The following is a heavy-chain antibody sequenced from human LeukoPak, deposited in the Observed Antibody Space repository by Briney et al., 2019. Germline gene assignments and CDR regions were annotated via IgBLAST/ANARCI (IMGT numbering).Heavy chain of an antibody. D-gene: IGHD6-25*01. J-gene: IGHJ5*02. CDR2: IYPGDSDA. V-gene: IGHV5-51*01. Sequence: GESLKISCKASGYGFSNYWIAWVRQVPGKGLEWMGFIYPGDSDANYSPSFEGQITISADKSIKTAYLEWSSLRASDTAMYYCARHDAARRRLVRFDPWGQGTQVIVS. CDR1: GYGFSNYW. CDR3: ARHDAARRRLVRFDP.